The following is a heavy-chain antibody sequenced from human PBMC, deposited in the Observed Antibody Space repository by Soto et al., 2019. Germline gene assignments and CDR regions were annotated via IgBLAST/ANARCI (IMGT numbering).Heavy chain of an antibody. CDR1: GGSFSGYY. D-gene: IGHD2-2*01. J-gene: IGHJ4*02. CDR2: INHSGST. CDR3: ATGPPPRRYCSSIRKSVDCQGVGYFDY. Sequence: SQTLSLTCAVYGGSFSGYYWSWIRQPPGKGLEWIGEINHSGSTNYNPSLKSRVTISVDTSKNQFSLKLSSVTAADTAVYYCATGPPPRRYCSSIRKSVDCQGVGYFDYWGQGTLVTVSS. V-gene: IGHV4-34*01.